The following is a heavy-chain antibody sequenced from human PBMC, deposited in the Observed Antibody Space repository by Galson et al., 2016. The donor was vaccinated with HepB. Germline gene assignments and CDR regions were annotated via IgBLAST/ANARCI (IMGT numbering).Heavy chain of an antibody. CDR3: SRAVITPGLDL. V-gene: IGHV3-15*01. CDR1: GLSISGHW. CDR2: IKNKVDGGTT. D-gene: IGHD4-23*01. Sequence: SLRLSCAASGLSISGHWMHWVRQAPGRGLEWVGHIKNKVDGGTTDYAAPVKDRFTISRDDSTDTLFLQMNSLKTEDTAIYYCSRAVITPGLDLWGQGTLVTVSS. J-gene: IGHJ5*02.